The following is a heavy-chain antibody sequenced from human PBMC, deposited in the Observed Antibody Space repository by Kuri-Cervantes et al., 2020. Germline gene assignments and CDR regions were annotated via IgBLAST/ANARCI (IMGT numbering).Heavy chain of an antibody. V-gene: IGHV3-11*01. J-gene: IGHJ4*02. Sequence: GGSLRPSCAASGFTFSDYYMSWIRQAPGKGLEWVSYISSSGSTIYYADSVQGQFNISRDNTKSSQYLQMNSLRAEDTAVYYCAISSTSCSTCYFDYWGQGTLVTVSS. CDR3: AISSTSCSTCYFDY. CDR1: GFTFSDYY. CDR2: ISSSGSTI. D-gene: IGHD2-2*01.